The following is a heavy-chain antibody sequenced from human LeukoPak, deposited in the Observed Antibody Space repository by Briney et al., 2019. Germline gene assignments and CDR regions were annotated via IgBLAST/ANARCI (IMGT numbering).Heavy chain of an antibody. Sequence: ASVKVSCKASGYTFTSYDINWVRQATGQGLEWMGWINPNSGGTNYAQKFQGRVTMTRDTSISTAYMELSRLRSDDTAVYYCARPKYYYDSSGYYLGWGQGTLVTVSS. V-gene: IGHV1-2*02. CDR2: INPNSGGT. CDR1: GYTFTSYD. D-gene: IGHD3-22*01. CDR3: ARPKYYYDSSGYYLG. J-gene: IGHJ4*02.